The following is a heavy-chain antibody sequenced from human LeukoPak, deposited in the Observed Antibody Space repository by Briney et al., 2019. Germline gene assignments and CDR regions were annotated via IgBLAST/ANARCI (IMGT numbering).Heavy chain of an antibody. CDR1: GFTFSTYD. J-gene: IGHJ4*02. Sequence: GGSLRLSCAASGFTFSTYDFRWVRQATGKGLEWVSAIGTVGDTHYPGSVKGRFTISRENAKNSVYLQMDSLRAGDTAVYYCARESNDFLTGYYDYWGQGILVTVSS. V-gene: IGHV3-13*01. D-gene: IGHD3-9*01. CDR2: IGTVGDT. CDR3: ARESNDFLTGYYDY.